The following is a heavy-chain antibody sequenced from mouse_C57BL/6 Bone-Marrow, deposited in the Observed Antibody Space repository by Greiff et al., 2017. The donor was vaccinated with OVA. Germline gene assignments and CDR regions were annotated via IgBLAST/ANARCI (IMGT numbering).Heavy chain of an antibody. V-gene: IGHV5-16*01. CDR2: INYDGSST. CDR3: AREDGYYFDY. D-gene: IGHD2-3*01. Sequence: EVQRVESEGGLVQPGSSMKLSCTASGFTFSDYYMAWVRQVPEKGLEWVANINYDGSSTYYLDSLKSRFIISSDNAKNILYLKMSSLKSEDTATYYCAREDGYYFDYWGQGTTLTVSS. CDR1: GFTFSDYY. J-gene: IGHJ2*01.